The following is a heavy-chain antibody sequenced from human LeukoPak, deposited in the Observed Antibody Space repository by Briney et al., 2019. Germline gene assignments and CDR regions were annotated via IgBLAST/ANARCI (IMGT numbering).Heavy chain of an antibody. J-gene: IGHJ4*02. V-gene: IGHV3-21*01. CDR3: ARDSGIAVAGSLDY. CDR2: ISSSSSYI. CDR1: GFTFSSYS. Sequence: GGSLRLSCAASGFTFSSYSMNWVRQAPGKGLEGVSSISSSSSYIYYADSVKGRFTISRDNAKNSLYLQMNSLRAEDTAVYYCARDSGIAVAGSLDYWGQGALVTVSS. D-gene: IGHD6-19*01.